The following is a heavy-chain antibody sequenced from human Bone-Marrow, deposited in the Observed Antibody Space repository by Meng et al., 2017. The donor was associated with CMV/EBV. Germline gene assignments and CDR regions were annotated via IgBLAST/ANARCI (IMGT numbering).Heavy chain of an antibody. V-gene: IGHV4-39*01. Sequence: SETLSLTCTVSGGSISSSSYYWGWIRQPPGKGLEWIGSIYYNGSTYCNPSLKSRVTISVDTSKNQFSLKLSSVTAADTAVYYCGRASGVFCSSANCYRGGTDVWGQGTTVTVSS. CDR3: GRASGVFCSSANCYRGGTDV. D-gene: IGHD2-2*02. CDR1: GGSISSSSYY. CDR2: IYYNGST. J-gene: IGHJ6*02.